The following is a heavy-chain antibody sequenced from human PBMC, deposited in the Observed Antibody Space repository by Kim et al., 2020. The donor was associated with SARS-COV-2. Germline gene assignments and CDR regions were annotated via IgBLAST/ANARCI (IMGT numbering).Heavy chain of an antibody. J-gene: IGHJ4*02. V-gene: IGHV3-7*01. CDR3: ARVRGGFYGDY. CDR2: IKKDENDK. CDR1: GFTFSIYS. D-gene: IGHD5-12*01. Sequence: GGSLRLSCVASGFTFSIYSMTWVRQAPGKGLEWVANIKKDENDKNYLDSVRGRFTISRDNAENSLYLQMNSLRAEDTAVYYCARVRGGFYGDYWCQGTLV.